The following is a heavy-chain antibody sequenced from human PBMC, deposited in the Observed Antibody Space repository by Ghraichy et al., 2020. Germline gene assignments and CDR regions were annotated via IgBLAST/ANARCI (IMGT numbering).Heavy chain of an antibody. CDR2: IYYSGST. Sequence: ETLSLTCTVSGGSISSYYWSWIRQPPGKGLEWIGYIYYSGSTNYNPSLKSRVTISVDTSKNQFSLKLSSVTAADTAVYYCASHYYGSGSYYSGFRYWGQGTLVTVSS. J-gene: IGHJ4*02. D-gene: IGHD3-10*01. CDR1: GGSISSYY. V-gene: IGHV4-59*01. CDR3: ASHYYGSGSYYSGFRY.